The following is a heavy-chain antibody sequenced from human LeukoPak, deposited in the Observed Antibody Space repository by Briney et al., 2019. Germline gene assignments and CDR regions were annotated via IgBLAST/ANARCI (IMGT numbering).Heavy chain of an antibody. Sequence: GGSLRLSCAASGFTFSSYSMNWVRQAPGKGLEWVSSISSSSSYIYYADSVKGRFTISRDNAKNSLYLQMNSLRAEDTAVYYCARVGLSAAAGTGAFDIWGQGTMVTVSS. CDR1: GFTFSSYS. CDR3: ARVGLSAAAGTGAFDI. CDR2: ISSSSSYI. V-gene: IGHV3-21*01. D-gene: IGHD6-13*01. J-gene: IGHJ3*02.